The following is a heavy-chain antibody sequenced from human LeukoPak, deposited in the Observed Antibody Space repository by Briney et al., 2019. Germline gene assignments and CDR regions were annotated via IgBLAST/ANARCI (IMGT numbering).Heavy chain of an antibody. CDR3: ARDGDEYYDSSGYYYGYYYYMDV. V-gene: IGHV1-8*03. D-gene: IGHD3-22*01. Sequence: ASVKVSCKASGYTFTSYDINWVRQATGQGLEWMGWMNPSSGNTGYAQKFQGRVTITRNTSISTAYMELSSLRSEDTAVYYCARDGDEYYDSSGYYYGYYYYMDVWGKGTTVTVSS. CDR1: GYTFTSYD. J-gene: IGHJ6*03. CDR2: MNPSSGNT.